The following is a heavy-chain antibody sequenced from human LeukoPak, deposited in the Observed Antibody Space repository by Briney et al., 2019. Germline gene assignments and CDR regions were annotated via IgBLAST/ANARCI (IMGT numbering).Heavy chain of an antibody. V-gene: IGHV4-34*01. J-gene: IGHJ4*02. CDR3: ARGPKITIFGVVDHLRYYFDY. CDR1: GGSFSGYY. Sequence: SETLSLTCAVYGGSFSGYYWSWIRQPPGKGLEWIGEINHSGSTNYNPSLKSRVTISVDTSKNQFSLKLSSVTAAATAVYYCARGPKITIFGVVDHLRYYFDYWGQGTLVTVSS. CDR2: INHSGST. D-gene: IGHD3-3*01.